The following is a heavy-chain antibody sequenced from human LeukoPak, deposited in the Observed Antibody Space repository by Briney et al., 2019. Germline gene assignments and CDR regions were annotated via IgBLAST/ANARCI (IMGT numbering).Heavy chain of an antibody. D-gene: IGHD3-3*01. CDR2: IRSKTDGGTT. CDR3: AKHIYGVVSIQQ. CDR1: GFTFRDAW. V-gene: IGHV3-15*01. J-gene: IGHJ1*01. Sequence: AGGSLRLSCAASGFTFRDAWMTWVRQAPGKGLEWVGRIRSKTDGGTTDYAVSVQGRFTISRDDSKNTLYLQMSSLKTEDTAVYYCAKHIYGVVSIQQWGQGTLVTVSS.